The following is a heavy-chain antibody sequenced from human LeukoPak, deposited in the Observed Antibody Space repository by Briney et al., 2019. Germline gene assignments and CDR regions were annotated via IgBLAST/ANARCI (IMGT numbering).Heavy chain of an antibody. V-gene: IGHV1-18*01. CDR3: ARGLRAYCGGDCYPFDY. Sequence: ASVKVSCKASGYTFTSYGISWVRQAPGQGLEWMGWISAYNGNTNYPQKLQGRVTMTTDTSTSTAYMELRSLRSDDTAVYYCARGLRAYCGGDCYPFDYWGQGTLVTVSS. D-gene: IGHD2-21*02. CDR2: ISAYNGNT. J-gene: IGHJ4*02. CDR1: GYTFTSYG.